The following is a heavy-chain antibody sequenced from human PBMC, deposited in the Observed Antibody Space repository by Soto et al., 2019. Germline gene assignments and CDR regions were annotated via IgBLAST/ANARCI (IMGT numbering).Heavy chain of an antibody. D-gene: IGHD2-2*01. V-gene: IGHV3-33*01. Sequence: GGSLRLSCAASGFTFSSYGMHWVRQAPGKGLEWVAVIWYDGSNKYYADSVKGRFTISRENSKNTLYLQMNSLRAEDTAVYYCARDGCSSTSCYYYYYYGMDVWGQGTTVTVSS. CDR2: IWYDGSNK. CDR3: ARDGCSSTSCYYYYYYGMDV. CDR1: GFTFSSYG. J-gene: IGHJ6*02.